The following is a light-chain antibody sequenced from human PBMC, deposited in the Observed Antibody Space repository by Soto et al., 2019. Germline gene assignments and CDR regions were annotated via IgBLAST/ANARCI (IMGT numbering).Light chain of an antibody. CDR2: GAS. CDR1: QSVSSSY. CDR3: QQYGSSPLP. J-gene: IGKJ3*01. Sequence: EIVLTQSPGTLSLSPRGRATISCRASQSVSSSYLSWYQQKPGQAPRLRIYGASSRSTGIPDRFSSSGSGTDFTLTISRLEPEDFAVYYCQQYGSSPLPFGSGTKVDIK. V-gene: IGKV3-20*01.